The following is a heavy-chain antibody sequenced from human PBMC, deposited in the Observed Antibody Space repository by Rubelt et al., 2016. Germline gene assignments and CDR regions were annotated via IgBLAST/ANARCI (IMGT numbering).Heavy chain of an antibody. J-gene: IGHJ4*02. CDR2: IYSGGST. V-gene: IGHV3-53*01. Sequence: VQLVESGGGVVQPGGSLRLSCAASGITVSNNYMTWVRQAPGRGLEWVSVIYSGGSTHYADSVNGRFTISKDNSKNTLYLQMSTLRAEDTAVYYCARDDYSSSSLDYWGQGTLVTVSS. CDR3: ARDDYSSSSLDY. D-gene: IGHD6-6*01. CDR1: GITVSNNY.